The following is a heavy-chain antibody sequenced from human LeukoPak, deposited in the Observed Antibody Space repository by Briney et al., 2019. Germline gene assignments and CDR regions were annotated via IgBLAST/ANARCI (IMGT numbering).Heavy chain of an antibody. CDR1: GYTFTSYG. CDR3: ARVISYGSGSYYFDY. J-gene: IGHJ4*02. Sequence: ASVKVSCKASGYTFTSYGISWVRQAPGRGLAWMGWISAYNGNTNYAQKLQGRVTMTTDTSTSTAYMELRSLRSDDTAVYYCARVISYGSGSYYFDYWGQGTLVTVSS. CDR2: ISAYNGNT. D-gene: IGHD3-10*01. V-gene: IGHV1-18*01.